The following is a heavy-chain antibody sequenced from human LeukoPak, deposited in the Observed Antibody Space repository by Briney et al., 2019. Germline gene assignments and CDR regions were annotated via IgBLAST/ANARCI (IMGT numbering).Heavy chain of an antibody. Sequence: GESLKISCQSSGYTFTSYWIGWVRQMPGKGLQWMGIIYPGDSDTRYSPSFQGQVTISADKSISTAYLQWSSLKASDTAMYYCARLGGYSYGSFDYWGQGTLVTVSS. CDR2: IYPGDSDT. D-gene: IGHD5-18*01. CDR1: GYTFTSYW. CDR3: ARLGGYSYGSFDY. V-gene: IGHV5-51*01. J-gene: IGHJ4*02.